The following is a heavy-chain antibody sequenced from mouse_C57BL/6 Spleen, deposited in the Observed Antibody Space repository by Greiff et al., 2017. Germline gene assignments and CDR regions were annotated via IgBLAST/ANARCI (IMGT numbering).Heavy chain of an antibody. D-gene: IGHD1-1*01. CDR3: ARHTPLYYGSSYGYFDV. J-gene: IGHJ1*03. CDR1: GFTFSDYY. V-gene: IGHV5-12*01. CDR2: ISNGGGST. Sequence: EVQLVESGGGLVQPGGSLKLSCAASGFTFSDYYMYWVRQTPEKRLEWVAYISNGGGSTYYPDTVKGRFTISRDNAKNTLYLQMSRLKSEDTAMYYCARHTPLYYGSSYGYFDVWGTGTTVTVSS.